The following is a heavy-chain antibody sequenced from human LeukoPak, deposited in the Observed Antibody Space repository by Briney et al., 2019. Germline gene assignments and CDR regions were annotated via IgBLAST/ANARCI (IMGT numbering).Heavy chain of an antibody. CDR1: GGSFSGYY. CDR2: INHSGST. Sequence: PSVTLSLTCAVYGGSFSGYYWSWIRQPPGKGLEWIGEINHSGSTKYNPSLKSRVTMSVDTSKNQFSLKLSSVTAADTAVYYCARQGNTTSLFDCWGQGTLVTVSS. D-gene: IGHD1-14*01. V-gene: IGHV4-34*01. CDR3: ARQGNTTSLFDC. J-gene: IGHJ4*02.